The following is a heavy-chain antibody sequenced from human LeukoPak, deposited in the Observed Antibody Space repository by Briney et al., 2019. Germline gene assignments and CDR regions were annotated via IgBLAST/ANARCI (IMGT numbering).Heavy chain of an antibody. V-gene: IGHV3-23*01. D-gene: IGHD2-15*01. J-gene: IGHJ4*02. CDR3: AKDSPTLYCSGGSCYFDY. CDR2: ISGSGGST. Sequence: PGGSLRLSCAASGFTFSSYAMSWVRQAPGKGLEWVSAISGSGGSTYYADSVKGRFTISRDNSKNTLYLQMNSLRAGDTAVYYCAKDSPTLYCSGGSCYFDYWGQGTLVTVSS. CDR1: GFTFSSYA.